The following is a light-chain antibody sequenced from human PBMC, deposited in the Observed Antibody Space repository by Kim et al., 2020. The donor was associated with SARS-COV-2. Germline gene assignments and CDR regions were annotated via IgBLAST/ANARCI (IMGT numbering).Light chain of an antibody. J-gene: IGKJ4*01. Sequence: EFVGDRVTITCRASHSISDFLAWYQQKPGKAPNLLIYKASSLESGVPSRFSGSASGTEFTLTISSLQPDDFSTYYCQQYASYPLTFGGGTKVDIK. CDR2: KAS. V-gene: IGKV1-5*03. CDR1: HSISDF. CDR3: QQYASYPLT.